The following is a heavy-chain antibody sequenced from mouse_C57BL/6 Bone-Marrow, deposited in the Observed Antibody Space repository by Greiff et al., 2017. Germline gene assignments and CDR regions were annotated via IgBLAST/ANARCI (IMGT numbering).Heavy chain of an antibody. D-gene: IGHD2-4*01. Sequence: QVQLQQPGAELVKPGASVKLSCKASGYTFTNYWMHWVKQRTGQGLEWIGMIHPNSGNTNYNEKFKSKATLTVDKSSSTAYMQLSSLTSEDSAVYYCASYDYIYYWEGWGHGTTLTLSS. V-gene: IGHV1-64*01. J-gene: IGHJ2*01. CDR2: IHPNSGNT. CDR1: GYTFTNYW. CDR3: ASYDYIYYWEG.